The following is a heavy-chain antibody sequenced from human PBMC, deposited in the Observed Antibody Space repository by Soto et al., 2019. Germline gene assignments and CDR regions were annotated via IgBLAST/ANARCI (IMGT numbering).Heavy chain of an antibody. CDR2: IWYDGSNK. CDR3: ARDREYPDY. V-gene: IGHV3-33*01. Sequence: QVQLVESGGGVVQPGRSLRLSCAASGFTFSSYGMHWVRQAPGKGLEWVAVIWYDGSNKYYADSVKGRFTISRDKSKNTLYLQMNSLRAEDTAVYYCARDREYPDYWGQGTLVTVSS. CDR1: GFTFSSYG. J-gene: IGHJ4*02.